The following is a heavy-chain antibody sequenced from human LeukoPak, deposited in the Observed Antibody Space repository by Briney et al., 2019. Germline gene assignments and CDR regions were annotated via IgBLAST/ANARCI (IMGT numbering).Heavy chain of an antibody. Sequence: SETLSLTCTVSGGSISSYYWSWIRQPPGKGLEWIGYIYYSGSTNYNPSLKSRVTISVDTSKNQFSLKLSSVAAADTAVYYCARLRYSGSYYHFDYWGQGTLVTVSS. CDR1: GGSISSYY. J-gene: IGHJ4*02. V-gene: IGHV4-59*08. D-gene: IGHD1-26*01. CDR3: ARLRYSGSYYHFDY. CDR2: IYYSGST.